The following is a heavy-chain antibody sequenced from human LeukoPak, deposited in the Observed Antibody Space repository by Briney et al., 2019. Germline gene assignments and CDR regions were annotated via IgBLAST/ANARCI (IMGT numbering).Heavy chain of an antibody. D-gene: IGHD2-2*02. J-gene: IGHJ4*02. CDR2: INPNSGGT. CDR3: ARGTPRNQLLLYHFDY. CDR1: GYTFTGYY. Sequence: ASVNVSCKASGYTFTGYYMHWVRQAPGQGLEWMGWINPNSGGTNYAQKFQGWVTMTRDTSISTAYMELSRLRSDDTAVYYCARGTPRNQLLLYHFDYWGQGTLVTVSS. V-gene: IGHV1-2*04.